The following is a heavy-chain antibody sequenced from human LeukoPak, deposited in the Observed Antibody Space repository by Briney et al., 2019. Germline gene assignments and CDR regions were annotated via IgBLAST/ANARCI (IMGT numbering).Heavy chain of an antibody. CDR1: GGSFSGYY. V-gene: IGHV4-34*01. CDR2: INHSGST. Sequence: SETLSLTCAVYGGSFSGYYWSWIRQPPGKGLEWIGEINHSGSTNYNPSLKGRVTISVDTSKNQFSLKLSSVTAADTAVYYCATFAGDYDSSGHQLAYFQHWGQGTLVTVSS. J-gene: IGHJ1*01. D-gene: IGHD3-22*01. CDR3: ATFAGDYDSSGHQLAYFQH.